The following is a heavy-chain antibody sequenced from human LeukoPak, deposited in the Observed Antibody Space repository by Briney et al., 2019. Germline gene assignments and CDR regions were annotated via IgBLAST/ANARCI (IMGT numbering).Heavy chain of an antibody. V-gene: IGHV3-9*01. D-gene: IGHD3-22*01. Sequence: GGSLRLSCAASGFTVSSKYMSWVRQAPGKGLEWVSGISWNTGSIGYADSVKGRFTISRDNAKNSLYLQMNSLRAEDTALYYCAKDRSSSGYDAFDIWGQGTMVTVSS. J-gene: IGHJ3*02. CDR2: ISWNTGSI. CDR3: AKDRSSSGYDAFDI. CDR1: GFTVSSKY.